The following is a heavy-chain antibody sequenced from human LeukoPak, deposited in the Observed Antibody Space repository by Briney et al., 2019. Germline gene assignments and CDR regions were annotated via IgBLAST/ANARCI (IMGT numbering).Heavy chain of an antibody. CDR3: ARDLDYYDSGGYPIHYYYGMDV. V-gene: IGHV3-48*01. J-gene: IGHJ6*02. D-gene: IGHD3-22*01. Sequence: GGSLRLSCAASGFTFSSYSMNWVRQAPGKGLEWVSYISSSSSTIYYADSVKGRFTISRDNAKNSLYLQMNSLRAEDTAVYYCARDLDYYDSGGYPIHYYYGMDVWGQGTTVTVSS. CDR2: ISSSSSTI. CDR1: GFTFSSYS.